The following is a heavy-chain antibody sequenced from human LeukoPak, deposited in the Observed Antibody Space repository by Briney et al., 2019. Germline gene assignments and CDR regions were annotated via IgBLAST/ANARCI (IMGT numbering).Heavy chain of an antibody. J-gene: IGHJ4*02. D-gene: IGHD3-22*01. V-gene: IGHV1-2*02. CDR3: AREYYYDSSGYPLHY. CDR1: GGTFITYA. CDR2: INPNSGGT. Sequence: ASVTVSCKASGGTFITYAISWVRQAPGQGLEWMGWINPNSGGTNYAQKFQGRVTMTRDTSISTAYMELSRLRSDDTAVYYCAREYYYDSSGYPLHYWGQGTLVTVSS.